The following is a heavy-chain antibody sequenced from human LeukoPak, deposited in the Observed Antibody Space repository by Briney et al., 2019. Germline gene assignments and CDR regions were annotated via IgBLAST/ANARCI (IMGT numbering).Heavy chain of an antibody. V-gene: IGHV1-2*02. CDR3: ARGSGYHKNLDY. J-gene: IGHJ4*02. Sequence: ASVKVSCKASGYTFTGYYMHWVRQAPGQGLEWMGWINPNSGGTNYAQKFQGRVTMTRDTSISTAYMELSRLRSEDTAVYYCARGSGYHKNLDYWGQGTLVTVSS. CDR1: GYTFTGYY. D-gene: IGHD3-3*01. CDR2: INPNSGGT.